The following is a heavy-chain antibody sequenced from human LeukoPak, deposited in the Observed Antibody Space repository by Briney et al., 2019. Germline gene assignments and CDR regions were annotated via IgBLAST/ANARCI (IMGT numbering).Heavy chain of an antibody. CDR1: GGSFSGYY. CDR3: ARYSSGPAAPPPNHHYYYYYMDV. D-gene: IGHD2-2*01. Sequence: SETLSLTCAVYGGSFSGYYWSWIRQPPGKGLEWIGEINHSGSTNYNPSLKSRVTISVDTSKNQFSLKLSSVTAADTAVYYCARYSSGPAAPPPNHHYYYYYMDVWGKGTTVTVSS. J-gene: IGHJ6*03. CDR2: INHSGST. V-gene: IGHV4-34*01.